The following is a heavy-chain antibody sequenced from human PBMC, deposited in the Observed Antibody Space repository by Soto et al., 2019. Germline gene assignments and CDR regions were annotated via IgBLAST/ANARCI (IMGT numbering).Heavy chain of an antibody. Sequence: GASVKVSCKASGGTFSSYAISWVRQAPGQGLEWMGGIIPIFGTANYAQKFQGRVTITADESTSTAYMELSSLRSEDTAVYYCATKYYYDSSGSQYFQHWGQGTLVTVS. D-gene: IGHD3-22*01. CDR2: IIPIFGTA. CDR3: ATKYYYDSSGSQYFQH. J-gene: IGHJ1*01. CDR1: GGTFSSYA. V-gene: IGHV1-69*13.